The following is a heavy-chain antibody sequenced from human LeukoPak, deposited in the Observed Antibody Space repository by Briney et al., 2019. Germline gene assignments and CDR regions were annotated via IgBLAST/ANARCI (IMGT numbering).Heavy chain of an antibody. CDR3: AKDGALSAAAYYFDY. CDR1: GFTFSNYG. D-gene: IGHD4/OR15-4a*01. J-gene: IGHJ4*02. Sequence: PGGSLRLSCAASGFTFSNYGMHWVRQAPGKGLEWVAVVADDGRDKHHADSVKGRFTISRDNSKNMLLLQMNSLRPEDTAVYYCAKDGALSAAAYYFDYWGQGTLVTVSS. CDR2: VADDGRDK. V-gene: IGHV3-30*18.